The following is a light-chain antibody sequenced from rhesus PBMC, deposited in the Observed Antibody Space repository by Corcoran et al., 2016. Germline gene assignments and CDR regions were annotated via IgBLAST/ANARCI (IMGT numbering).Light chain of an antibody. J-gene: IGKJ1*01. CDR3: QHGYGTLPT. Sequence: DIQMTQSPSSLSASVGDTVTITCRASQDIYNNLAWYQQKPGKVPRLRIYYASTLQSGVPSRFSGSGSWTDFTLTISSLQPEDFATYYCQHGYGTLPTFGQGTKMEIK. CDR1: QDIYNN. CDR2: YAS. V-gene: IGKV1-74*01.